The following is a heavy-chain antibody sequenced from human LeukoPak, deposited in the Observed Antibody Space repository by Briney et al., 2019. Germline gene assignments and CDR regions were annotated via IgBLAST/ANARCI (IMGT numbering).Heavy chain of an antibody. CDR2: IYYSGST. J-gene: IGHJ4*02. Sequence: SETLSLTCTVSGGSISSSSYYWGWIRQPPGKGLEWIGSIYYSGSTYYNPSLKSRVTISVDTSKNQFSLKLSSVTATDTAVYYCARTQTPTMVRGANFDYWGQGTLVTVSS. V-gene: IGHV4-39*07. CDR3: ARTQTPTMVRGANFDY. CDR1: GGSISSSSYY. D-gene: IGHD3-10*01.